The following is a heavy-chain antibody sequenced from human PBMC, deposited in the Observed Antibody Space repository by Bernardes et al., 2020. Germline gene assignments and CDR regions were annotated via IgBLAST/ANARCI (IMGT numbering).Heavy chain of an antibody. Sequence: GGSLRLSCAASGFTFSSYWMHWVRQAPGKGLVWVSRINSDGSTTNYADSVKGRFTLSRDNAKNTLYLQMNSLRAEDTAVYYCARDQQVGPVAPPRNSMDVWGKGTAVTVSS. CDR2: INSDGSTT. V-gene: IGHV3-74*01. CDR3: ARDQQVGPVAPPRNSMDV. CDR1: GFTFSSYW. J-gene: IGHJ6*03. D-gene: IGHD2-2*01.